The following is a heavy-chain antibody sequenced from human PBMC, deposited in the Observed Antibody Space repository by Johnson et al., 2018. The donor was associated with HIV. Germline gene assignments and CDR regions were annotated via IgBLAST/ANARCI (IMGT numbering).Heavy chain of an antibody. J-gene: IGHJ3*02. D-gene: IGHD1-26*01. V-gene: IGHV3-30*19. CDR3: AKGREWELLGGAFDI. CDR1: RFIFSTSG. CDR2: ISFDGSNK. Sequence: QVQLVESGGDVVQPGRSLRLSCAASRFIFSTSGMHWVRQAPGKGLEWVAVISFDGSNKYYADSVKGRFTISRDNSKNTLYLQMNSLRAEDTAVFYCAKGREWELLGGAFDIWGQGTMVTVSS.